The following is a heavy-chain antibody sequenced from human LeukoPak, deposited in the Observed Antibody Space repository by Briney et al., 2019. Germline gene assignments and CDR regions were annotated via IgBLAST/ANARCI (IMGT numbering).Heavy chain of an antibody. D-gene: IGHD5-18*01. CDR1: GYTFTSYG. Sequence: ASVKVPCKASGYTFTSYGISWVRQAPGQGLEWMGWISAYNGNTNYAQKLQGRVTMTTDTSTSTAYMELRSLRSDDTAVYYCALYSYGYSPFDYWGQGTLVTVSS. CDR3: ALYSYGYSPFDY. CDR2: ISAYNGNT. J-gene: IGHJ4*02. V-gene: IGHV1-18*01.